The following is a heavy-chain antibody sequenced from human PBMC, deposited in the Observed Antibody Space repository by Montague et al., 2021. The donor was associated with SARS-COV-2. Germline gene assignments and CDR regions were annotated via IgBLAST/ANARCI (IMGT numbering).Heavy chain of an antibody. V-gene: IGHV4-39*01. D-gene: IGHD6-13*01. CDR2: LHYAGSA. CDR1: GGSFSSGDSY. CDR3: VATYNGNWYYFDY. Sequence: SETLSLTCSVSGGSFSSGDSYWGWLRRAPGKGLEWIGDLHYAGSAYYNPSLRSRVTISVDTSKNQFSLKLNSVTAADTAVYYCVATYNGNWYYFDYWGQGTLVTVSS. J-gene: IGHJ4*02.